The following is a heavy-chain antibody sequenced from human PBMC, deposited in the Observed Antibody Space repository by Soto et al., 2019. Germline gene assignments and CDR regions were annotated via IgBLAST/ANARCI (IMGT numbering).Heavy chain of an antibody. J-gene: IGHJ4*02. V-gene: IGHV4-39*01. CDR2: MYYSGSS. CDR3: ARHPRDDYNYGGSGIFDY. Sequence: PSETLSLTCSVSGGSISSRTFWWAWIRQPPGKGLEWIGDMYYSGSSYSSPSLKSRVTLSVETSKNQLSLKLNSVTAADTAVYYCARHPRDDYNYGGSGIFDYWGQGTLVTVSS. CDR1: GGSISSRTFW. D-gene: IGHD4-4*01.